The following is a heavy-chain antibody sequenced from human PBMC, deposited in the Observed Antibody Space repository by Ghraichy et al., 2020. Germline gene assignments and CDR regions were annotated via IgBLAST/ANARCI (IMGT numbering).Heavy chain of an antibody. CDR3: AVPAAPRRDYFDY. V-gene: IGHV1-69*13. Sequence: SVKVSCKASGGTFSSYAISWVRQAPGQGLEWMGGIIPIFGTANYAQKFQGRVTITADESTSTAYMELSSLRSEDTAVYYCAVPAAPRRDYFDYWGQGTLVTVSS. J-gene: IGHJ4*02. D-gene: IGHD6-13*01. CDR2: IIPIFGTA. CDR1: GGTFSSYA.